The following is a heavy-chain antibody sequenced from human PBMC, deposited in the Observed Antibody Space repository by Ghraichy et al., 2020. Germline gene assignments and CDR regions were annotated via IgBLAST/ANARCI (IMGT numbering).Heavy chain of an antibody. Sequence: ASVKVSCKASGYTFTSYGISWVRQAPGQGLEWMGWISAYNGNTNYAQKLQGRVTMTTDTSTSTAYMELRSLRSDDTAVYYCAREDRTFLEWLPPYYYYGMDVWGQGTTVTVSS. CDR1: GYTFTSYG. CDR2: ISAYNGNT. J-gene: IGHJ6*02. CDR3: AREDRTFLEWLPPYYYYGMDV. D-gene: IGHD3-3*01. V-gene: IGHV1-18*01.